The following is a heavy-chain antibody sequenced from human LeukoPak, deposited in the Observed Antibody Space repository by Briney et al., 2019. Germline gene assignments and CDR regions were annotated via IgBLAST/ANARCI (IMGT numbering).Heavy chain of an antibody. CDR3: ASVHSTTLEPFWYFDL. V-gene: IGHV4-59*11. Sequence: SETLCLTCAVSGASISSHSWSWIRQPPGKGLEWIGCVYYSGSANYNPSLRSRVSISVDSTRQQFSLNVTSVTAADTAVYYCASVHSTTLEPFWYFDLWGRGTLVIVTS. J-gene: IGHJ2*01. D-gene: IGHD1-1*01. CDR2: VYYSGSA. CDR1: GASISSHS.